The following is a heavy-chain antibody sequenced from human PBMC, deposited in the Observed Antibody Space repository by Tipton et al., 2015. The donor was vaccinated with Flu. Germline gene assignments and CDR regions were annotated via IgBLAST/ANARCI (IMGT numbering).Heavy chain of an antibody. J-gene: IGHJ4*02. V-gene: IGHV3-23*01. CDR1: GFSFSNFA. CDR3: ATRGHGYNFDFDY. CDR2: LSGRDTRT. D-gene: IGHD5-24*01. Sequence: GSLRLSCAASGFSFSNFAMSWVRQAPGKGLEWVSSLSGRDTRTYYADSVNGRFAISRDNSKNMLFLQMNRLRAEDTAVYYCATRGHGYNFDFDYWGQGTLVTVSS.